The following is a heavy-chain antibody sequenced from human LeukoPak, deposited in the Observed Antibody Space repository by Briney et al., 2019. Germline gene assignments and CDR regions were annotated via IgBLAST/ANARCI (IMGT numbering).Heavy chain of an antibody. D-gene: IGHD3-16*01. J-gene: IGHJ5*02. CDR2: IFYSGTT. CDR3: ARHSLISRGRFDP. CDR1: GDSIRNTNYY. Sequence: SETLSLTCTVSGDSIRNTNYYWGWIRQPPGKGLEWIGSIFYSGTTYYNPSLKSRVTISVDTSKSQFSLKLTSATAAETAVYYCARHSLISRGRFDPWGQGTLVTVSS. V-gene: IGHV4-39*01.